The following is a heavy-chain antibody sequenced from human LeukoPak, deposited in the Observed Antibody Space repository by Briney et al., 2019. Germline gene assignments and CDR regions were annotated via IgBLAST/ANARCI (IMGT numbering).Heavy chain of an antibody. CDR2: KNPNSGRT. V-gene: IGHV1-8*01. Sequence: ASVKVSCKASGYTFTSYDINWVRQATGQGLEWMGWKNPNSGRTGFAQKFQGRLIMTTNTSISTAYMELSSLTSEDTAVYYCARGPVSTHGMDVWGQGTTVTVSS. CDR3: ARGPVSTHGMDV. D-gene: IGHD2-2*01. CDR1: GYTFTSYD. J-gene: IGHJ6*02.